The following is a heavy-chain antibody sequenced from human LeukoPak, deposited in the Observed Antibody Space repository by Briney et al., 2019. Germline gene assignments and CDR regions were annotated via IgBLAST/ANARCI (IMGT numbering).Heavy chain of an antibody. D-gene: IGHD6-13*01. V-gene: IGHV3-23*01. CDR2: ITGSGSST. J-gene: IGHJ4*02. CDR3: AKSGYSTKGDFDY. CDR1: GFTFSSYA. Sequence: GGSLRLSCAASGFTFSSYAMSWVRQAPGKGLEWVSAITGSGSSTYYADSVKGRFTISRDNSKTTLYVQMNSLRAEDTAVYYCAKSGYSTKGDFDYWGQGTLVTVSS.